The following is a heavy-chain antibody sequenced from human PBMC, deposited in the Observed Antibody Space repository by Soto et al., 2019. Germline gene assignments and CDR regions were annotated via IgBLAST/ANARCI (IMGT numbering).Heavy chain of an antibody. Sequence: GGSLRLSCAASGFTFSSYGMHWVRQAPGKGLEWVSVIWYDGSNKYYADSVKGRFTISRDNSKNTLYLQMNSLRAEDTAVYYCARDRDVYDFWSGYYRKIEYYFDYWGQGTLVTVSS. CDR1: GFTFSSYG. CDR3: ARDRDVYDFWSGYYRKIEYYFDY. J-gene: IGHJ4*02. V-gene: IGHV3-33*01. D-gene: IGHD3-3*01. CDR2: IWYDGSNK.